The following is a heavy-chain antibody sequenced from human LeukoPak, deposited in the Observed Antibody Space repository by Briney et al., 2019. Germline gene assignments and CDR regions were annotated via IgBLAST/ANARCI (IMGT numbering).Heavy chain of an antibody. D-gene: IGHD4-17*01. CDR2: INPNSGDT. V-gene: IGHV1-2*02. CDR3: ARPNGDYYNWFDP. J-gene: IGHJ5*02. CDR1: GYTFTGYS. Sequence: ASVKVSCKASGYTFTGYSICWVRQAPGQGLEWMGWINPNSGDTNFAQKFQDRVTLTRDTSISTAYMELTNLRSDDTAVYYCARPNGDYYNWFDPWGQGTLVIV.